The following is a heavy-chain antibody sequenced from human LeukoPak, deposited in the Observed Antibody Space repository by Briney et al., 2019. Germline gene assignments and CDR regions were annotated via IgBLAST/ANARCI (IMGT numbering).Heavy chain of an antibody. CDR2: INPNSGGT. V-gene: IGHV1-2*02. CDR3: ARSAYCGGDCYSYYFDY. D-gene: IGHD2-21*02. J-gene: IGHJ4*02. CDR1: GYTFTGYY. Sequence: ASVKVSCKASGYTFTGYYTHWVRQAPGQGLEWMGWINPNSGGTNYAQKFQGRVTMTRDTSISTAYMELSRLRSDDTAVYYCARSAYCGGDCYSYYFDYWGQGTLVTVTS.